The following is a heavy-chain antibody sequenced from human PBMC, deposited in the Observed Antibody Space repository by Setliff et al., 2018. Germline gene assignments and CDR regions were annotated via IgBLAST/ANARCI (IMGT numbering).Heavy chain of an antibody. Sequence: SETLSLTCTVSGGSGDYYWSWIRQPPGKGLEWIGYISNSGSTYYKSSLKSRLTISIDTSKSQFSLKLGSATAADTAMYYCARTPAAGTGDAFDIWGQETMVTVSS. V-gene: IGHV4-30-4*08. D-gene: IGHD6-13*01. J-gene: IGHJ3*02. CDR1: GGSGDYY. CDR2: ISNSGST. CDR3: ARTPAAGTGDAFDI.